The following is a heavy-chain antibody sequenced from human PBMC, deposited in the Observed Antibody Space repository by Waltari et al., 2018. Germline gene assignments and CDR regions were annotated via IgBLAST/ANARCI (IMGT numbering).Heavy chain of an antibody. J-gene: IGHJ3*02. CDR3: ARDRDCSSTSCYFAFDI. D-gene: IGHD2-2*01. Sequence: QVQLVQSGAEVKKPGSSVKVSCKASGGTFSSYAISWVRQAPGPGPEWMGRSIPIFGTANYAQKFQGRVTITADKSTSTAYMELSSLRSEDTAVYYCARDRDCSSTSCYFAFDIWGQGTMVTVSS. CDR1: GGTFSSYA. V-gene: IGHV1-69*13. CDR2: SIPIFGTA.